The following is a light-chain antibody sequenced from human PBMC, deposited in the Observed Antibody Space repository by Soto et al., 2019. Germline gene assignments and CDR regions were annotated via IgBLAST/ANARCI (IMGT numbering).Light chain of an antibody. J-gene: IGKJ1*01. CDR2: AAS. Sequence: DIQMTQSPSSLSAAVGDRVTITCRASQNIGTYSNWYQQKPGKAPKRLIYAASSLQSGVPSMFSGRGSGTEFTLTISSLQPEDFATYYCLQHNSYPRTFGPGTKVDIK. CDR3: LQHNSYPRT. V-gene: IGKV1-17*01. CDR1: QNIGTY.